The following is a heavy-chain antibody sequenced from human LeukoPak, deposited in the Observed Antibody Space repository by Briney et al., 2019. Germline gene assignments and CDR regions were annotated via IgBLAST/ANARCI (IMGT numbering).Heavy chain of an antibody. CDR2: ISGSGGST. V-gene: IGHV3-23*01. CDR3: AKASGSYPYYYYGMDV. D-gene: IGHD1-26*01. CDR1: GFTFSSYA. J-gene: IGHJ6*02. Sequence: GGSLRLSCAASGFTFSSYAMSWVRQAPGKGLKWVSAISGSGGSTYYADSVKGRFTISRDNSKNTLYLQMSSLRAEDTAVYYCAKASGSYPYYYYGMDVWGQGTTVTVSS.